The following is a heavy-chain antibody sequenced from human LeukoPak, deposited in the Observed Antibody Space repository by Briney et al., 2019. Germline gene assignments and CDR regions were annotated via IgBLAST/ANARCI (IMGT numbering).Heavy chain of an antibody. CDR1: GFTFSSYA. V-gene: IGHV3-23*01. D-gene: IGHD5-12*01. CDR3: AKGSGPVRVYYFDY. CDR2: ISGSCCST. J-gene: IGHJ4*02. Sequence: GGSLSLSCAASGFTFSSYAMSWVRQAPGKGLEWVSAISGSCCSTYYADSVKGRFTISRDNSKNTLYLQMNSLRAEDTAVYYCAKGSGPVRVYYFDYWGQGTLVTVSS.